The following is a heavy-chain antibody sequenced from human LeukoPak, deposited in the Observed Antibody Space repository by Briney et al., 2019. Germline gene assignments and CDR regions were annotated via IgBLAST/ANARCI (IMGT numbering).Heavy chain of an antibody. CDR2: IKSKTDGGTT. CDR3: TTDREQLDYFDY. Sequence: GGSLRLSCAASGFTFSNAWMSWVRQAPGKGLEWVGRIKSKTDGGTTDYAAPVKGRFTISRDDSKNTLYLQMNSLKTEDTAVYYCTTDREQLDYFDYWGQGTLVTVSS. J-gene: IGHJ4*02. D-gene: IGHD6-6*01. V-gene: IGHV3-15*01. CDR1: GFTFSNAW.